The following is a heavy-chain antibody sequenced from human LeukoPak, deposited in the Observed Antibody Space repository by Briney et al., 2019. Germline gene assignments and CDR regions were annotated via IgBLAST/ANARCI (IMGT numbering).Heavy chain of an antibody. CDR1: GGSFSGYY. J-gene: IGHJ5*02. CDR2: INHSGST. V-gene: IGHV4-34*01. Sequence: PSETLSLTCAVYGGSFSGYYWSWIRQPPGKGLEWIGEINHSGSTNYNPSLKSRVTISVDTSKNQFSLKLSSVTAADTAVYYCARDLQSPWGQGTLVTVSS. CDR3: ARDLQSP.